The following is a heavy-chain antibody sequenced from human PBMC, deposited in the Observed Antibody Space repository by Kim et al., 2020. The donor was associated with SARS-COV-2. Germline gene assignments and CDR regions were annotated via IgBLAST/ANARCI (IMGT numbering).Heavy chain of an antibody. J-gene: IGHJ4*02. V-gene: IGHV3-30*18. CDR1: GFTFRNYG. Sequence: GGSLRLSCAVSGFTFRNYGMHWVRQAPGKGLEWVALISFDGSKTYYVDSVKGRFTISRDNSKNTLFLHMFALGDEDTAVYYCAKEGTSGTFPDYCGQGTLVTVSS. D-gene: IGHD3-10*01. CDR3: AKEGTSGTFPDY. CDR2: ISFDGSKT.